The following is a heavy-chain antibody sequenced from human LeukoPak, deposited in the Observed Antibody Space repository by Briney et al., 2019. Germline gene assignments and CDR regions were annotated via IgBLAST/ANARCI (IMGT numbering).Heavy chain of an antibody. D-gene: IGHD6-13*01. Sequence: GGCLRLACAASGFTFSSSAMSWVSLAPGEGLEWVSVISGSGGSTSYAVSGTGRFTISRANSKNTLYLQMNNLAAEDTAVYSCAKRRYSSSWEADYWGQGTLVTVSS. J-gene: IGHJ4*02. CDR1: GFTFSSSA. V-gene: IGHV3-23*01. CDR2: ISGSGGST. CDR3: AKRRYSSSWEADY.